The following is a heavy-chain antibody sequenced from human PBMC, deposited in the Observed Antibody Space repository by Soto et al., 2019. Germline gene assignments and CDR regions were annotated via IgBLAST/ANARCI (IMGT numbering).Heavy chain of an antibody. CDR1: GYTFTSYG. V-gene: IGHV1-18*01. CDR2: ISAYNGHT. CDR3: AREGYYGACDI. J-gene: IGHJ3*02. D-gene: IGHD3-10*01. Sequence: QVQLVQSGAEVKKPGASVKVSCKASGYTFTSYGISWVRQAPGQGLEWMGWISAYNGHTNYAQKLRGRVTMTTDTSTSTAYVELRSLRCDDTDVYYCAREGYYGACDIWVQGTMVTVSS.